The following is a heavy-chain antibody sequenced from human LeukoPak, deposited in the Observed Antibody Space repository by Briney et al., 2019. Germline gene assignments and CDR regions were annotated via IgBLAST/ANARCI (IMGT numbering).Heavy chain of an antibody. Sequence: GASVKVSCKVSGYGFSDFYMHWVRQAPGRGLEWLGLVDPEDGEPIYAEKFRDRVTRTADTSTDTVHMELSSLRYDDTAVYYCARGGSGSLYTRSRGGGMDVWGQGTTVTVSS. CDR2: VDPEDGEP. V-gene: IGHV1-69-2*01. CDR1: GYGFSDFY. J-gene: IGHJ6*02. CDR3: ARGGSGSLYTRSRGGGMDV. D-gene: IGHD3-10*01.